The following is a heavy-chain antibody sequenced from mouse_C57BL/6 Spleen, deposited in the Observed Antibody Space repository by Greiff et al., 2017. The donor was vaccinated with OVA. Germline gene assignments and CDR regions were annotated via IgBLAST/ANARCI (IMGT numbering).Heavy chain of an antibody. J-gene: IGHJ2*01. Sequence: QVQLQQSGAELVRPGASVKLSCKASGYTFTAYYINWVTQRPGQGLEWIARIYPGSGNTYYNEKFNGKATLTAEKSSSTAYMQLSSLTSEDSAVYFCAREGDSFDYWGQGTTLTVSS. CDR1: GYTFTAYY. CDR2: IYPGSGNT. CDR3: AREGDSFDY. V-gene: IGHV1-76*01.